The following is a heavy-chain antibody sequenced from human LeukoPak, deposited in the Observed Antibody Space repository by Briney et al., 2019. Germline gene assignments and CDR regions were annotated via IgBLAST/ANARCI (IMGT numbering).Heavy chain of an antibody. CDR1: GYTSTSYG. CDR3: ARGGITMFMESDY. D-gene: IGHD3-3*01. V-gene: IGHV1-18*01. Sequence: GASVKVSCKASGYTSTSYGISWVRQAPGQGLEWMGWISAYSGNTNYVQKLQGRVTMTTDTSTSTAYMELRSLRSDDTAIYYCARGGITMFMESDYWDQGTLVTVSS. J-gene: IGHJ4*02. CDR2: ISAYSGNT.